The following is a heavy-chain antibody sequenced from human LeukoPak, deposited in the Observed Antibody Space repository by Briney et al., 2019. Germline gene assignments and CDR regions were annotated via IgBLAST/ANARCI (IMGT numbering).Heavy chain of an antibody. D-gene: IGHD3-10*01. J-gene: IGHJ4*02. CDR1: GYTFTNYG. V-gene: IGHV1-8*01. CDR2: MNPDSGST. CDR3: SSGPALKIYPSGSYYSY. Sequence: ASVKVSCKASGYTFTNYGINWVRQATGQGLEWMGWMNPDSGSTVYAQKFQGRVTMSRDTSIRTAYLELSSLKTEDTAVYYCSSGPALKIYPSGSYYSYWGQGTLVTVSS.